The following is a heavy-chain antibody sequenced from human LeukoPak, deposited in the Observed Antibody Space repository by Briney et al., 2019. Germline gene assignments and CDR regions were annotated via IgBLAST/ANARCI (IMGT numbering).Heavy chain of an antibody. V-gene: IGHV3-33*01. J-gene: IGHJ3*02. Sequence: GECLRLSCAAYGFTFGSYGMHWVRQAPGRGLEWVAVIWYDGSNEYYADSGKDRFSICRDNSNSTLYLQMTSMRADGPALYYCARDNGNTILGAMRDALDIWGQGTMVTVSS. CDR1: GFTFGSYG. CDR3: ARDNGNTILGAMRDALDI. D-gene: IGHD1-26*01. CDR2: IWYDGSNE.